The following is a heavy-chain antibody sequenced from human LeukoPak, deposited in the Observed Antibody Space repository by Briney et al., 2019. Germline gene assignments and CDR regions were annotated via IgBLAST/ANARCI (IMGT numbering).Heavy chain of an antibody. CDR2: IRWNGAPV. J-gene: IGHJ6*02. Sequence: GGSLRLSCDVSGFKLDDFAMLWVRPATGKGLVWVSGIRWNGAPVGLADSVKGRFTISSDSAKNSLYLHMNSRRVEDTALYDCAKDRVSVATVMVVWGQGTTVIVSS. V-gene: IGHV3-9*01. D-gene: IGHD5-12*01. CDR3: AKDRVSVATVMVV. CDR1: GFKLDDFA.